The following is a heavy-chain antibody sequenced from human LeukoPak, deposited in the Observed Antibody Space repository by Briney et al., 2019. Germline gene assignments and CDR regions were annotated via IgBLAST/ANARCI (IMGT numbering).Heavy chain of an antibody. CDR3: AREASITMVRGVSLPTTGTADY. CDR1: GGTFSSYA. D-gene: IGHD3-10*01. Sequence: ASVKVSCKASGGTFSSYAISWVRQAPGQGLEWMGWISAYNGNTNYAQKLQGRVTMTTDTSTSTAYMELRSLRSDDTAVYYCAREASITMVRGVSLPTTGTADYWGQGTLVTVSS. CDR2: ISAYNGNT. J-gene: IGHJ4*02. V-gene: IGHV1-18*01.